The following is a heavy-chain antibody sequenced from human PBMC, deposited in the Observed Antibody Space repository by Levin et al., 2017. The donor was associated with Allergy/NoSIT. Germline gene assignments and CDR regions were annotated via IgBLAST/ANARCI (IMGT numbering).Heavy chain of an antibody. CDR3: ARKTSGSYPFDY. V-gene: IGHV3-23*01. J-gene: IGHJ4*02. CDR1: GFIFSSYA. CDR2: ISGSGSIT. D-gene: IGHD1-26*01. Sequence: GESLKISCAASGFIFSSYAMSWVRQAPGKRLEWVSGISGSGSITQYADSVKGRFTISRDNSKNTLFLQMNSLRVDDTAVYYCARKTSGSYPFDYWGQGTLVTVSS.